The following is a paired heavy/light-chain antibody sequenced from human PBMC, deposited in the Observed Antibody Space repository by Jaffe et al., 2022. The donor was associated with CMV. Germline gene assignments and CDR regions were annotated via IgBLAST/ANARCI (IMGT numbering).Light chain of an antibody. J-gene: IGKJ1*01. V-gene: IGKV2-30*01. Sequence: DVVMTQSPLSLPVTLGQPASISCRSSQSLVYSDGNTYLHWFQQRPGQSPRRLIYKVSNRDSGVPDRFSGSGSGTDFTLKISRVEAEDVGVYYCMQGIHWPTFGQGTKVEIK. CDR1: QSLVYSDGNTY. CDR2: KVS. CDR3: MQGIHWPT.
Heavy chain of an antibody. D-gene: IGHD1-26*01. CDR3: ARDPSFSAFDI. CDR1: GFTFSNYW. Sequence: EVQLVESGGGLVQPGGSLRLSCAASGFTFSNYWMTWVRQAPGKGLEGVAKINQDGSEKYYVDSVRGRFTISRDSAKSSLYLQMNSLRAEDTAVYYCARDPSFSAFDIWGQGTMVTVSS. J-gene: IGHJ3*02. V-gene: IGHV3-7*01. CDR2: INQDGSEK.